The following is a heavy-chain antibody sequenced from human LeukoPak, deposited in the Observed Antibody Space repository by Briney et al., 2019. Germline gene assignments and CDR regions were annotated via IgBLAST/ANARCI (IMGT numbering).Heavy chain of an antibody. D-gene: IGHD3-9*01. J-gene: IGHJ4*02. CDR1: GFTFSSYA. CDR2: ISGSGGST. Sequence: GGSLRLSCAASGFTFSSYAMSWVRQAQGKGLEWLSSISGSGGSTYYADSVKGRFTISRDNSKNTLYLQMNSLRAEDTAVYYCAKDGLLTGYSIPYYFDYWGQGTLVTVSS. V-gene: IGHV3-23*01. CDR3: AKDGLLTGYSIPYYFDY.